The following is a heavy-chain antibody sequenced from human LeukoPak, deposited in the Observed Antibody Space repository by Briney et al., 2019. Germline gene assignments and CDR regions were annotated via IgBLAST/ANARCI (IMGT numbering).Heavy chain of an antibody. Sequence: SVKVSCKASGGTFSSYAISWVRQAPGQGLEWMGRIIPIFGTANYAQKFQGRVTITADESTSTAYMELSSLRSEDTAVYYCARDEAAASAYFDYWGQGTLVTVSS. J-gene: IGHJ4*02. V-gene: IGHV1-69*13. CDR1: GGTFSSYA. CDR2: IIPIFGTA. D-gene: IGHD5-18*01. CDR3: ARDEAAASAYFDY.